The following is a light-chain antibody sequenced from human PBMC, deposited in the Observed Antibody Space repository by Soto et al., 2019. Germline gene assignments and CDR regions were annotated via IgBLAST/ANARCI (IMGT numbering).Light chain of an antibody. J-gene: IGLJ1*01. CDR2: DVS. CDR3: SSYTSSSTLV. CDR1: SSDVGGYNY. V-gene: IGLV2-14*01. Sequence: QSALTQPASVSGSPGQSITISCTGTSSDVGGYNYVSWYQQHPGKAPKLMIYDVSNRPSGVSNRFSGSKSGNTASLTFFGFQAEDEADYYCSSYTSSSTLVFGTGTKVTVL.